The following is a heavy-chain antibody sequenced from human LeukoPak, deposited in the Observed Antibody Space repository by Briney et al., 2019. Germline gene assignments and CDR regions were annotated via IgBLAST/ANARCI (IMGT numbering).Heavy chain of an antibody. J-gene: IGHJ6*02. CDR1: GYTFTSFG. Sequence: ASVKVSCKASGYTFTSFGISWVRQAPGQGLEWRGWISTYNGNTNYAQKLQGRVTMTTDTSTSTAYMELRSLRSDDTAVYYCAREFIVVVPAAAYGMDVWGQGTTVTVSS. D-gene: IGHD2-2*01. CDR3: AREFIVVVPAAAYGMDV. CDR2: ISTYNGNT. V-gene: IGHV1-18*01.